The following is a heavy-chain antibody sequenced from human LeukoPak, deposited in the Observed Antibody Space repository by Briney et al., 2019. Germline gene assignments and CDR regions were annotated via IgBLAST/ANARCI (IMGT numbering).Heavy chain of an antibody. Sequence: KPSETLSLTCAVCGGSFSGYYWSWIRQPPGKGLEWIGEINHSGSTNYNPSLKSRVTISVGTSKNQFSLKLSSVTAADTAVYYCARDGSYGPFDYWGQGTLVTVSS. CDR3: ARDGSYGPFDY. V-gene: IGHV4-34*01. J-gene: IGHJ4*02. CDR1: GGSFSGYY. D-gene: IGHD5-18*01. CDR2: INHSGST.